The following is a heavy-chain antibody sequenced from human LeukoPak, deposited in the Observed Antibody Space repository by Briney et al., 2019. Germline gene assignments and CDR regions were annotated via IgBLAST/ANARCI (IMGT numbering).Heavy chain of an antibody. D-gene: IGHD4-11*01. CDR1: GLILSSYG. J-gene: IGHJ4*02. Sequence: GGSLRLSCAASGLILSSYGIHWVRQAPGKGLEWVAVIWYDGTNIYYGDSVKGRFSISRDNSKNTVYLQMDSLRAEDTAVYYRARDAGGAFGNYVNYFDYWGQGTLVTVSS. CDR2: IWYDGTNI. CDR3: ARDAGGAFGNYVNYFDY. V-gene: IGHV3-33*01.